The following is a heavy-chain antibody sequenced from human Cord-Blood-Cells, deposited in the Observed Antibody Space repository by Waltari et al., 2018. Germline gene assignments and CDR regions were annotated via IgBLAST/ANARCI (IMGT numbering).Heavy chain of an antibody. CDR3: ARSGTANWYFDL. CDR1: GYTFTGYY. CDR2: INPNRGGT. J-gene: IGHJ2*01. Sequence: QVQLVQSGAEVKKPGASVKVSCKASGYTFTGYYMHWVRQAPGQVLEWIGWINPNRGGTNYAQKFQVWVTMTRDTSISTAYMELSRLRSDDTAVYYCARSGTANWYFDLWGRGTLVTVSS. V-gene: IGHV1-2*04.